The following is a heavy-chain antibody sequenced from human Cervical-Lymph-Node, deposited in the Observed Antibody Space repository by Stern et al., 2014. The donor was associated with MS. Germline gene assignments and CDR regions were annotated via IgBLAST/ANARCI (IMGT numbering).Heavy chain of an antibody. CDR3: ARGAETATPWDF. Sequence: QVQLQQSGPGLVKPSETLSLTCTVSGGSIRGYYWSWIRQPPGKGLEWIGYIHSSGSTKYKSSLKSRVTISVDTSKNQFSLNLNSVTAADTAVYYCARGAETATPWDFWGQGTLVTVSS. J-gene: IGHJ4*02. V-gene: IGHV4-59*01. CDR1: GGSIRGYY. D-gene: IGHD5-24*01. CDR2: IHSSGST.